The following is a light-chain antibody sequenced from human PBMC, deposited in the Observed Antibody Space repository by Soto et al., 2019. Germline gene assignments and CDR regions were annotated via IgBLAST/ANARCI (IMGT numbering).Light chain of an antibody. J-gene: IGKJ3*01. CDR1: QSVSSN. Sequence: EIVMTQSPATLSVSPGERATLSCRASQSVSSNLAWYQQKPGQAPRLLIYGASTRATGIPARFSGSGSGTEFTLTISSLQSEDFAVFYCQQYNNWPPLFGPGTKVDIX. CDR2: GAS. CDR3: QQYNNWPPL. V-gene: IGKV3-15*01.